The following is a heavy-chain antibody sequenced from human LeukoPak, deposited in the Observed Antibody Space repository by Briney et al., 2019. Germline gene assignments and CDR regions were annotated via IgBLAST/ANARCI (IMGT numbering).Heavy chain of an antibody. Sequence: GGSLRLSCAASGFTFSSYSMNWVRQAPGKGLEWVSYISSSSTIYYADSVKGRFTISRDNAKNSLYLQMNSLRAEDTAVYYCARGGYSYGFDYWGQGTLVTVSS. CDR3: ARGGYSYGFDY. V-gene: IGHV3-48*01. J-gene: IGHJ4*02. CDR1: GFTFSSYS. D-gene: IGHD5-18*01. CDR2: ISSSSTI.